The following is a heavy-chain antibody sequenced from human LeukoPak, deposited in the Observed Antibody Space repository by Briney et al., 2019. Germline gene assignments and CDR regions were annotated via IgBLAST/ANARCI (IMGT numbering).Heavy chain of an antibody. CDR3: ARRRTGAYSSGWYSYYYYGMDV. CDR2: IYYSGST. V-gene: IGHV4-39*01. CDR1: GGSISSSSYY. D-gene: IGHD6-19*01. Sequence: SETLSLTCTVSGGSISSSSYYWGWIRQPPGKGLEWIGSIYYSGSTYYNPSLKSRVTISVDTSKNQFSLKLSSVTAADTAVYYCARRRTGAYSSGWYSYYYYGMDVWGQGTTVTVSS. J-gene: IGHJ6*02.